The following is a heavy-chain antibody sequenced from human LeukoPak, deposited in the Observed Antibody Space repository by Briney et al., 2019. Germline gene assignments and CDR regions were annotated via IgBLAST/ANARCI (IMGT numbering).Heavy chain of an antibody. CDR2: ISSSSSYI. CDR1: GFTSSSYS. J-gene: IGHJ6*03. CDR3: ARDGWELLWDYYYMDV. V-gene: IGHV3-21*01. Sequence: GGSLRLSCAASGFTSSSYSMNWVRQAPGKGLEWVSSISSSSSYIYYADSVKGRFTISRDNAKNSLYLQMNSLRAEDTAVYYCARDGWELLWDYYYMDVWGKGTTVTVSS. D-gene: IGHD1-26*01.